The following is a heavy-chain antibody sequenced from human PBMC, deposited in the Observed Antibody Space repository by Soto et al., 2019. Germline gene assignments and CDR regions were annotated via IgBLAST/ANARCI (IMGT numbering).Heavy chain of an antibody. CDR1: GYTFTSYA. Sequence: QVQLVQSGAEVKKPGASVKVSCKASGYTFTSYAMHWVRQAPGQRLEWMGWINAGNGNTKYSQKFQGRVTITRDTSASTAYMELSSLSSEDTAVYYCARDPGYSYGYNWRQGTLVTVSS. CDR3: ARDPGYSYGYN. J-gene: IGHJ4*02. V-gene: IGHV1-3*01. D-gene: IGHD5-18*01. CDR2: INAGNGNT.